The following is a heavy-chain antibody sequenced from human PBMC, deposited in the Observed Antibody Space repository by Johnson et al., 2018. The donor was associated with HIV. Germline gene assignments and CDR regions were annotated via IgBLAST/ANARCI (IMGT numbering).Heavy chain of an antibody. CDR2: IGTAGDT. V-gene: IGHV3-13*01. CDR3: GLLGLRWAM. Sequence: VQLVESGGGLVQPGGSLRLSCAASGFTFSSYDMHWVRQATGKGLEWVSAIGTAGDTYYPGSVKGRFTISRENAKNMLYLQMHSLRGDDTGHNVRGLLGLRWAMWG. CDR1: GFTFSSYD. J-gene: IGHJ1*01. D-gene: IGHD3-10*02.